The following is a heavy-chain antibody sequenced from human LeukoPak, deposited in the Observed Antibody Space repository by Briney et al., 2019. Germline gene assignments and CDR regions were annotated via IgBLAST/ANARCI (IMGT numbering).Heavy chain of an antibody. V-gene: IGHV1-24*01. D-gene: IGHD6-19*01. CDR1: GYSFSDLS. J-gene: IGHJ4*02. CDR3: ATDRVYGGSGRSWGFFDY. CDR2: FDSENNKM. Sequence: GASVKVSCKISGYSFSDLSIHWVREAPGDGLEWMGGFDSENNKMVYTQKFQCRVTMTEDTSAETAYMELSSLRSEDTAVYFCATDRVYGGSGRSWGFFDYWGQGTLVIVSS.